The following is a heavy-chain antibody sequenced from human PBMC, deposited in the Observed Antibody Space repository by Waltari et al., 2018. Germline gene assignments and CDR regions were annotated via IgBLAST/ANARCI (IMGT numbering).Heavy chain of an antibody. V-gene: IGHV3-9*03. CDR3: AKDLSTTGRAFDI. CDR2: ISWNSGSI. CDR1: GFTFDDYA. Sequence: EVQLVESGGGLVQPGRSLRLSCAASGFTFDDYAMHWVRQAPGKGLEWVSGISWNSGSIGYADSVKGRFTISRDNAKNSLYLQMNSLRAEDMALYYCAKDLSTTGRAFDIWGQGTMVTVSS. D-gene: IGHD2-8*02. J-gene: IGHJ3*02.